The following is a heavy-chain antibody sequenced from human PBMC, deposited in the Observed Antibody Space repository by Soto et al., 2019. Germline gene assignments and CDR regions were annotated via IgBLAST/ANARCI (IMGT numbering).Heavy chain of an antibody. Sequence: PGESLKISCKGSGYSFTSYWISWVRQMPGKGLEWMGRIDPSDSYTNYSPSFQGHVTISADKSISTAYLQWSSLKASDTAMYYCARHFQYHYGEYYYYGMDVWGQGSTVTVSS. V-gene: IGHV5-10-1*01. D-gene: IGHD4-17*01. CDR2: IDPSDSYT. CDR3: ARHFQYHYGEYYYYGMDV. CDR1: GYSFTSYW. J-gene: IGHJ6*02.